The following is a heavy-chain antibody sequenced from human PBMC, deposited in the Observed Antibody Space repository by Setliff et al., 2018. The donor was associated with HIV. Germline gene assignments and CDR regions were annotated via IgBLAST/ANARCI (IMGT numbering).Heavy chain of an antibody. CDR1: GYSFTYYA. Sequence: ASVKVSCKASGYSFTYYAVHWVRQAPGQRLEWMGWINACNGVTRYAEKFQGRVTFTRDTSASTAYMELSSLRSADTAVYYCARDQKYGSGSYYKSGTFDYWGQGALVTVS. CDR3: ARDQKYGSGSYYKSGTFDY. J-gene: IGHJ4*02. V-gene: IGHV1-3*01. D-gene: IGHD3-10*01. CDR2: INACNGVT.